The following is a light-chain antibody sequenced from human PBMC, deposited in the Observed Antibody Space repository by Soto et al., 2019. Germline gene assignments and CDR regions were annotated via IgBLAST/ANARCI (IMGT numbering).Light chain of an antibody. CDR3: SSYAGRNNFV. Sequence: QSALTQPPSASGSPGQSVTISCTGTSSDVGGYNYVSWHQQNPGKAPKLMIYDVSKRPSGVPDRFSGSKSGNTASLTVSGLQAEDEADYYCSSYAGRNNFVFGTGTKLTVL. CDR2: DVS. CDR1: SSDVGGYNY. J-gene: IGLJ1*01. V-gene: IGLV2-8*01.